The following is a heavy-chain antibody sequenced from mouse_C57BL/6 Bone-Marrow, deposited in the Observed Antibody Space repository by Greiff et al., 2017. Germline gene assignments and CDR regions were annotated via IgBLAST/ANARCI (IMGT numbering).Heavy chain of an antibody. CDR2: IYPRSGNT. CDR1: GYTFTSYG. CDR3: ARRDSDWCYDAFDY. V-gene: IGHV1-81*01. D-gene: IGHD2-12*01. Sequence: QVQLQQSGAELARPGASVKLSCKASGYTFTSYGISWVKQRTGQGLEWIGEIYPRSGNTYYNEKFKGKATLTADKSSSTAYMELSSLTSEDSAVYFCARRDSDWCYDAFDYWGQGTTLPVSS. J-gene: IGHJ2*01.